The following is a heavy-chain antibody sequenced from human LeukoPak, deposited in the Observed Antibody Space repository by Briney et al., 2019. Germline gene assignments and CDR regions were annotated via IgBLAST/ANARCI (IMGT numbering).Heavy chain of an antibody. CDR3: ARDFGRSGSSDFDY. CDR2: ISSSSSTI. V-gene: IGHV3-48*01. J-gene: IGHJ4*02. CDR1: GFTFSSYE. D-gene: IGHD1-26*01. Sequence: PGGSLRLSCAASGFTFSSYETNWVRQAPGKGLEWVSYISSSSSTIYYADSVKGRFTISRDNAKNSLYLQMSSLRAEDTAVYYCARDFGRSGSSDFDYWGQGTLVTVSS.